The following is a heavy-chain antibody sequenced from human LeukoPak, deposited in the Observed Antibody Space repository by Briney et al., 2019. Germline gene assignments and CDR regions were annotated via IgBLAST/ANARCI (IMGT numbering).Heavy chain of an antibody. Sequence: SETLSLTCTVSGGSISSYYWSWIRHPPGKGLEWIGYIYYSGSTNYNPSLKSRVTISVDTSKNQFSLKLSSVTAADTAVYYCARRRGYYDSSGNNWFDPWGQGTLVTVSS. CDR3: ARRRGYYDSSGNNWFDP. J-gene: IGHJ5*02. V-gene: IGHV4-59*01. CDR1: GGSISSYY. CDR2: IYYSGST. D-gene: IGHD3-22*01.